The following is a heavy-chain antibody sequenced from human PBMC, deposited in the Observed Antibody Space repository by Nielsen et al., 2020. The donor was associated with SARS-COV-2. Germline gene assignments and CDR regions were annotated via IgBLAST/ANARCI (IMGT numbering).Heavy chain of an antibody. Sequence: GGSLRLSCAASHFTVSSNDMHWVRQAPGKGLEWVSVIASSGATSYLDSVKGRFTVSRDNVKNSVYLQMNSLRAGDTAVYYCAREQLCIRGTRCLDAFDIWGQGTMVTVSS. J-gene: IGHJ3*02. D-gene: IGHD2-2*01. CDR3: AREQLCIRGTRCLDAFDI. CDR1: HFTVSSND. CDR2: IASSGAT. V-gene: IGHV3-13*01.